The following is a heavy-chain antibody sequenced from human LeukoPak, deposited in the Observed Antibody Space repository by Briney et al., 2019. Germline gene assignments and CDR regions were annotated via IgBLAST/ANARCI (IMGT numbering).Heavy chain of an antibody. CDR3: AKLPSRGYGTTALARYYFDY. D-gene: IGHD5-12*01. CDR2: ISASASST. CDR1: AFTFSGYA. J-gene: IGHJ4*02. Sequence: GGSLRLSCAASAFTFSGYAMSWVRQAPGKGLEWVSPISASASSTYCVDSVRGRFTISRDNSKNTLYLQMNSLRAEDTAVYYCAKLPSRGYGTTALARYYFDYWGQGTLVTVSS. V-gene: IGHV3-23*01.